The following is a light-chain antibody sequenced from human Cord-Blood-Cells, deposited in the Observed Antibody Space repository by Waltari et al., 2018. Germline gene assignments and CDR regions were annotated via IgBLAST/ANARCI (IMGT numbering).Light chain of an antibody. CDR3: SSYTSSSTVV. Sequence: QSALTQPASVSGSPGLSITISCTGTSSDVGGYNYVSWYQQHPGKPPTLMIYDVSNRPSGVSNRFSGSKSGNTASLTISGLQAEDEADYYCSSYTSSSTVVFGGGTKLTVL. V-gene: IGLV2-14*01. CDR1: SSDVGGYNY. CDR2: DVS. J-gene: IGLJ2*01.